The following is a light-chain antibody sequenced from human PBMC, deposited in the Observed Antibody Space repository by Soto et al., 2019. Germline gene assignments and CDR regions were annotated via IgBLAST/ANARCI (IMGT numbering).Light chain of an antibody. CDR2: GAS. J-gene: IGKJ3*01. V-gene: IGKV3-20*01. Sequence: EIVVTQSPGTLSLSPGERATLSCRASQSVSSNYLAWYQQKPGQAPRLLIYGASSRASDIPDRFSGSGSGTDFPLIISRLEPEDFAIYYCQQYGSTPFTFGPGTKVDVK. CDR1: QSVSSNY. CDR3: QQYGSTPFT.